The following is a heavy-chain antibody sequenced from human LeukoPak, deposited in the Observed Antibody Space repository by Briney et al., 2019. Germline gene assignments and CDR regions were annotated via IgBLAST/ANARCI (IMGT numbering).Heavy chain of an antibody. CDR2: ISSSSSTI. D-gene: IGHD3-22*01. V-gene: IGHV3-48*04. J-gene: IGHJ4*02. Sequence: TGGSLRLSCVASRFTLSSYWMNWVRQAPGKGLEWISYISSSSSTIYYADSVKGRFTISRDSAKNSLFLQMNSLRAEDTAVYFCAREDYYDGSGYPAFDYWGQGTLVTVSS. CDR3: AREDYYDGSGYPAFDY. CDR1: RFTLSSYW.